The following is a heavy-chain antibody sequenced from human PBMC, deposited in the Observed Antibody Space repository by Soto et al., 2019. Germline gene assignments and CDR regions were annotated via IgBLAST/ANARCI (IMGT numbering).Heavy chain of an antibody. CDR3: ARASPVICGGDPCYRLDSSFDS. J-gene: IGHJ5*01. D-gene: IGHD2-21*02. CDR1: GATFSTTG. V-gene: IGHV1-69*01. CDR2: IIPLFGTP. Sequence: QVQLVQSGAEVRKPGSSLRVSCKSSGATFSTTGISWVRQAPGQGLEWMGGIIPLFGTPKYARKFQGRVSITADESTNTVYMELKSLRPADAAVYYCARASPVICGGDPCYRLDSSFDSWGQGSLVIVSS.